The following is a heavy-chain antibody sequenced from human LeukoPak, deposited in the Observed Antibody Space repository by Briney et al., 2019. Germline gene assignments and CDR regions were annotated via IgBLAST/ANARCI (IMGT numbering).Heavy chain of an antibody. CDR1: GGSISSYY. CDR2: IYYSGST. D-gene: IGHD4-23*01. CDR3: ARNGGNSDFDY. J-gene: IGHJ4*02. Sequence: SETLSLTCTVSGGSISSYYWSWIRQPPGKGLEWIGYIYYSGSTNYNPSLKSRVTISVDTSKNQFSLKLSSVTAADTAIYYCARNGGNSDFDYWGQGTLVTVSS. V-gene: IGHV4-59*01.